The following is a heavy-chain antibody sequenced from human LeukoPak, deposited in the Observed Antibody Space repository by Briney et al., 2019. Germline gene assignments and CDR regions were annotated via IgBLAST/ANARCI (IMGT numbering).Heavy chain of an antibody. Sequence: SQTLSLTCTVSGGSISSGGYYWSWIRQPPGKGLEWIGYIYHSGSTYYNPSLKSRVTISVDRSKNQFSLKLSSVTAADTAVYYCAKMGSITGTIDAFDIWGQGTMATVSS. CDR1: GGSISSGGYY. CDR2: IYHSGST. CDR3: AKMGSITGTIDAFDI. V-gene: IGHV4-30-2*01. J-gene: IGHJ3*02. D-gene: IGHD1-7*01.